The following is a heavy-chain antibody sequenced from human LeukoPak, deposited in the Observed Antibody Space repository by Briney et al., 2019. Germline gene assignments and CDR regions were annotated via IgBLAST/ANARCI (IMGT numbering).Heavy chain of an antibody. CDR2: ISSSSSTI. Sequence: GGSLRLSCAASGFTFSSYSMNWVRQAPGKGLDWLSYISSSSSTIYYGDSVKGRFTISRDNAKNSLYLQMNSLRDEDTAVYYCAGGISGFEYFQLWGQGTLVTVSS. D-gene: IGHD6-19*01. CDR3: AGGISGFEYFQL. CDR1: GFTFSSYS. V-gene: IGHV3-48*02. J-gene: IGHJ1*01.